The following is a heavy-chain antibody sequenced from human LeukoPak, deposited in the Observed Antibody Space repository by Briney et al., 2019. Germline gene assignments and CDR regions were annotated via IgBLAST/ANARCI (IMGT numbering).Heavy chain of an antibody. CDR2: IYYTGST. J-gene: IGHJ4*02. CDR1: GGSMSSYY. CDR3: ARDATAGNFDY. V-gene: IGHV4-59*12. Sequence: SETLSHTCTVSGGSMSSYYWSWIRQPPGKGLEYIGYIYYTGSTHYNPSLKSRVTISVDTSKRQFSLRLSSVSAADTAVYYCARDATAGNFDYWGQGTLVTVSS. D-gene: IGHD6-13*01.